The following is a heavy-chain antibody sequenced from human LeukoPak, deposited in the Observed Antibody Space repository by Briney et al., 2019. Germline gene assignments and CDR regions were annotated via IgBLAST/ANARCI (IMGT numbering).Heavy chain of an antibody. D-gene: IGHD3-10*01. Sequence: GSSEKVSCKSSGYTFASYPRNRVPHAPGQRIKSMGWGNAGNGNKKYSHKFHRRATSTRDAFAGTAYMELSSLRSEDTAVYYCAMIYYGSGSSYWGQGTLVTVSS. CDR3: AMIYYGSGSSY. V-gene: IGHV1-3*01. CDR2: GNAGNGNK. J-gene: IGHJ4*02. CDR1: GYTFASYP.